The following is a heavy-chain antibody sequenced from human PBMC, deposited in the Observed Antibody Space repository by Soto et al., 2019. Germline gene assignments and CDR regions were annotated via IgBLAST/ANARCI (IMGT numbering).Heavy chain of an antibody. CDR2: IIPIIGKI. CDR3: AGDPDSHYNDSHASSYP. Sequence: QVQLVQSGAEVKKPGSSVKVSCKASGGTFSTYTITWVRQAPGQGLEWMGRIIPIIGKINYARKFQGRVTISADKFTGTAYMELTGLRSDDTAVYYCAGDPDSHYNDSHASSYPWGQGTLVTVSS. J-gene: IGHJ5*02. V-gene: IGHV1-69*08. D-gene: IGHD4-4*01. CDR1: GGTFSTYT.